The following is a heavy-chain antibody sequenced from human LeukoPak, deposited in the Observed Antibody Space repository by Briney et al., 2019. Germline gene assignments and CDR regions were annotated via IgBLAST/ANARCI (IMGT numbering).Heavy chain of an antibody. V-gene: IGHV4-34*01. CDR1: GGSFSGYY. Sequence: SETLSLTCAVYGGSFSGYYWGWIRQPPGKGLEWIGNMYHSGSTFYNPSLRSRVTISVDTSKNQISLNLRSVTAADTAVYYCARVPGPNWFDPWGQGTLVTVSS. CDR3: ARVPGPNWFDP. CDR2: MYHSGST. J-gene: IGHJ5*02.